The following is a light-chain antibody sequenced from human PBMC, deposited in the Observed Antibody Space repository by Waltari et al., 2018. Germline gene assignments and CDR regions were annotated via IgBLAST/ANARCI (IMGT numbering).Light chain of an antibody. V-gene: IGLV1-47*01. Sequence: QSVLTQPPSASGTPGQGVTISCSGSSPNIGDNYVYWYQQFPGTSPKLLIHRNNQRPSGVPDRFSGSKSGTSAFLVISGLRSEDEADYHCAAWDDSLSGWVFGGGTKLTVL. J-gene: IGLJ3*02. CDR2: RNN. CDR3: AAWDDSLSGWV. CDR1: SPNIGDNY.